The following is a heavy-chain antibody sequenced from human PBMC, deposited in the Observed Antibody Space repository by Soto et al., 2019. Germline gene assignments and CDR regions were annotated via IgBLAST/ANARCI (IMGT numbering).Heavy chain of an antibody. Sequence: PSETLSLTCTVSGGSISRYYGSWIRQPPGKGLEWIGYIYYSGSTNYNPSLKSRVTISVDTSKNQFSLKLSSVTAADTAVYYCARRYGYAFDIWGQGTMVTVSS. CDR2: IYYSGST. J-gene: IGHJ3*02. CDR1: GGSISRYY. CDR3: ARRYGYAFDI. D-gene: IGHD4-17*01. V-gene: IGHV4-59*01.